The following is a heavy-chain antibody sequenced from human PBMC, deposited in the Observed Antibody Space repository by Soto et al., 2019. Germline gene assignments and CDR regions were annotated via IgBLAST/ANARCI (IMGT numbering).Heavy chain of an antibody. CDR1: GYTFTGYY. D-gene: IGHD3-10*01. CDR2: INPNSGGT. CDR3: ARDFGFGELLFFFDY. V-gene: IGHV1-2*04. Sequence: ASVKVSCKASGYTFTGYYMHWVRQAPGQGLEWMGWINPNSGGTNYAQKFQGWVTMTRDTSISTAYMELSRLRSDDTAVYYCARDFGFGELLFFFDYWGQGTLVTVS. J-gene: IGHJ4*02.